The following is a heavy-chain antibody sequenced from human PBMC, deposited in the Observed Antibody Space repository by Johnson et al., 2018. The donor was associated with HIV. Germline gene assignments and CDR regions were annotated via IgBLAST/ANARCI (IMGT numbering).Heavy chain of an antibody. CDR1: GFTFSSYA. D-gene: IGHD1-1*01. CDR3: AKDWYNWNDGGGYDAFDI. J-gene: IGHJ3*02. Sequence: VESGGGVVQPGRSLRLSCAASGFTFSSYAMHWVRQAPGKGLEWVAVISYDGSNKYYADSVKGRFTISRDNSKNTLYLQMNSLRAEDTAVYYCAKDWYNWNDGGGYDAFDIWGQGTMVTVSS. V-gene: IGHV3-30*04. CDR2: ISYDGSNK.